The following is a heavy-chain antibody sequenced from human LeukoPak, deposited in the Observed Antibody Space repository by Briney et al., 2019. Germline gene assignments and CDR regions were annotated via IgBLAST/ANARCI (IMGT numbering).Heavy chain of an antibody. D-gene: IGHD3-22*01. V-gene: IGHV3-23*01. CDR3: AKALCYYDSSGYYGPYYYYGMDV. CDR1: GFTFSSYA. Sequence: PGGSLRLSCAASGFTFSSYAMSWVRQAPGKGLEWVSAISGSGGSTYYADSVKGRFTISRDNSKNTLYLQMNSLRAEDTAVYYCAKALCYYDSSGYYGPYYYYGMDVWGQGTTVTVSS. J-gene: IGHJ6*02. CDR2: ISGSGGST.